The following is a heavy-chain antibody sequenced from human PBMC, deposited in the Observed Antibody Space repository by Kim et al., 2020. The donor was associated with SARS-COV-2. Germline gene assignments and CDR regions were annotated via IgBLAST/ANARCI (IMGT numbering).Heavy chain of an antibody. CDR3: ARKVAGIAY. J-gene: IGHJ4*02. CDR2: GST. V-gene: IGHV4-34*01. Sequence: GSTNYNPSLKRRVTISVDTSKNQFSLKLSSVTAADTAVYYCARKVAGIAYWGQGTLVTVSS. D-gene: IGHD6-19*01.